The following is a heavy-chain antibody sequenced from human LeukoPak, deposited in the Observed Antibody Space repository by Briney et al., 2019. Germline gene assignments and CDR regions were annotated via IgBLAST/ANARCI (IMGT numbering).Heavy chain of an antibody. J-gene: IGHJ3*02. CDR3: ARTYDFGRGPPGDAFDN. D-gene: IGHD3-3*01. CDR1: GFTFTIFG. CDR2: IDARSGIT. V-gene: IGHV3-48*01. Sequence: PGGSLRLSCAASGFTFTIFGLNWVRQAPGKGPEWVSYIDARSGITYYADSVQGRFTLSRDNARESVFLQMASLRVDDTAVYYCARTYDFGRGPPGDAFDNWGPGTWVIVSS.